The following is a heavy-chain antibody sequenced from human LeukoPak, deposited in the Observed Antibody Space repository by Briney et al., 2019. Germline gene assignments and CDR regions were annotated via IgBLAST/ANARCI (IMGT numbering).Heavy chain of an antibody. D-gene: IGHD4-23*01. Sequence: GGSLRLSCAASGLTCSSNAMTWVRQAPGKGLEWVSAIHGSDDNTHYADSVKGRFTISRDKSKNTLYLQMNSLRADDTAVYYCAKDLLRWSFDYWGQGTLVTVSS. J-gene: IGHJ4*02. V-gene: IGHV3-23*01. CDR3: AKDLLRWSFDY. CDR2: IHGSDDNT. CDR1: GLTCSSNA.